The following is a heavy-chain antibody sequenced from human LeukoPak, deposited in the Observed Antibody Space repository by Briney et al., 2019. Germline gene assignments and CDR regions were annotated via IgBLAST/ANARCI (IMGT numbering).Heavy chain of an antibody. V-gene: IGHV5-51*01. CDR2: IYPGDSET. D-gene: IGHD3-3*01. J-gene: IGHJ5*02. CDR1: GYSFISYW. Sequence: GESLKISCKGSGYSFISYWIGWVRQMPGKGLEWMGIIYPGDSETRYSPSFQGQVTISADKSISTAYLQWSSLKASDTAMYYCATRRTAYYDFWSGYFWFDPWGQGTLVTVSS. CDR3: ATRRTAYYDFWSGYFWFDP.